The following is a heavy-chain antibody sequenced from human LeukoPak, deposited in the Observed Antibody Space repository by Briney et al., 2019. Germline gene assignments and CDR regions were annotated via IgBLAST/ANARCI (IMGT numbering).Heavy chain of an antibody. J-gene: IGHJ4*02. V-gene: IGHV1-2*02. Sequence: ASVTVSCKASGYSFTDYYILWVRQAPGQGPEWMGWINPNSGGTNYAQNFKGRVTMTRDTSISTAYMELSRLRSDDTAVYYCARDSGERGSGSYLIAYWGQGTLVTVSS. D-gene: IGHD3-10*01. CDR2: INPNSGGT. CDR3: ARDSGERGSGSYLIAY. CDR1: GYSFTDYY.